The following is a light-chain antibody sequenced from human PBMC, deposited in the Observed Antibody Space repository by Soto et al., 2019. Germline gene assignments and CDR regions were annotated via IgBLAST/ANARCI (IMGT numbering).Light chain of an antibody. Sequence: DIVMTQSPASLAVSLGGRATINCKSSQTILYTSNNKKYFAWYQQKAGQPPKLLIYWASTRESGVPDRFSGSGSETDFTLTISNLQPEDVAVYYCQQYYSTTYSFGQGTKLEIK. CDR1: QTILYTSNNKKY. CDR2: WAS. J-gene: IGKJ2*01. V-gene: IGKV4-1*01. CDR3: QQYYSTTYS.